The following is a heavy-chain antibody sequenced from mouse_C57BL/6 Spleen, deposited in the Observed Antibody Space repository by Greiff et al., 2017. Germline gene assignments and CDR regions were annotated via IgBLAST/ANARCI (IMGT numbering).Heavy chain of an antibody. D-gene: IGHD1-1*01. J-gene: IGHJ4*01. CDR2: IDPSDSYT. CDR3: ARGRAVVARYYYAMDY. CDR1: GYTLTSYW. Sequence: QVQLQQPGAELVKPGASVKLSCKASGYTLTSYWMQWVKQRPGQGLEWIGEIDPSDSYTNYNQKFKGKATLTVDTSSSTAYMQLSSLTSEDSAVYYCARGRAVVARYYYAMDYWGQGTSVTVSS. V-gene: IGHV1-50*01.